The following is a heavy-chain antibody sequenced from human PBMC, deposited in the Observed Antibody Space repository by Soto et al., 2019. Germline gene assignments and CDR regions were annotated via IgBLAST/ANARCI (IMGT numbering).Heavy chain of an antibody. D-gene: IGHD3-22*01. CDR1: GGSISSYY. CDR3: ASSYDSSGYNWFDP. CDR2: IYYSGST. V-gene: IGHV4-59*01. J-gene: IGHJ5*02. Sequence: SETLSLTCTVSGGSISSYYWSWIRQPPGKGLEWIGYIYYSGSTNYNPSLKSRVTISVDTSKNQFSLKLSSVTAADTAVYYCASSYDSSGYNWFDPWGQGTLVTVSS.